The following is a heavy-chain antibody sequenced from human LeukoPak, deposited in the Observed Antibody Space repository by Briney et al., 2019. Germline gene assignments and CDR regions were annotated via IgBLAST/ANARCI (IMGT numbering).Heavy chain of an antibody. CDR1: ARTFSSYA. CDR2: IIPIFGTA. J-gene: IGHJ4*02. Sequence: SVKVSCKASARTFSSYAISWVRQAPGQWLEWMGGIIPIFGTANYAQKFQGRVTITADESTSTAYMELSSLRSEDTAVYYCASGRASMVRGVYFDYWGQGTLVTVSS. CDR3: ASGRASMVRGVYFDY. V-gene: IGHV1-69*13. D-gene: IGHD3-10*01.